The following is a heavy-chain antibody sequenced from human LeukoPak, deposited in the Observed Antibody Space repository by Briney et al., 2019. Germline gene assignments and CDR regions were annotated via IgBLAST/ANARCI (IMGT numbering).Heavy chain of an antibody. Sequence: GGSLRLSCAASGFTFSSYAMHWVRQAPGKGLEWVAVISYDGSNKYYADSVKGRFTISRDNAKNTLYLQMNSLRAEDTAVYYCARGSSSWYDVGDYWGQGTLVTVSS. J-gene: IGHJ4*02. CDR2: ISYDGSNK. CDR1: GFTFSSYA. CDR3: ARGSSSWYDVGDY. V-gene: IGHV3-30-3*01. D-gene: IGHD6-13*01.